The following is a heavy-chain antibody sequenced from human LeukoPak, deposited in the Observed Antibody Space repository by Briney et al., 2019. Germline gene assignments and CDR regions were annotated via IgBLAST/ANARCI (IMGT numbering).Heavy chain of an antibody. CDR2: IYYSGST. V-gene: IGHV4-59*01. Sequence: SETLSLTCTVFGGSISSYYWSWIRQPPGKGLEWIGYIYYSGSTNYNPSLKSRVTISVDTSKNQFSLKLSSVTAADTAVYYCARDAYSYGLFDYWGQGILVTVSS. J-gene: IGHJ4*02. CDR1: GGSISSYY. D-gene: IGHD5-18*01. CDR3: ARDAYSYGLFDY.